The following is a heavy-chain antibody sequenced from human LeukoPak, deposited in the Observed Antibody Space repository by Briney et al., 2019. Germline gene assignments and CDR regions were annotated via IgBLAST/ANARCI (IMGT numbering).Heavy chain of an antibody. CDR3: AKDQYSSGWYFDY. V-gene: IGHV3-23*01. CDR1: GFTFSSYA. CDR2: VSGSGGST. Sequence: GGSLRLSCAASGFTFSSYAMTWVRQAPGKGLEWVSGVSGSGGSTYYADSVKGRFTISRDNSENTLSLQMNSLRVEDTAIYYCAKDQYSSGWYFDYWGQGTLVTVSS. J-gene: IGHJ4*02. D-gene: IGHD6-19*01.